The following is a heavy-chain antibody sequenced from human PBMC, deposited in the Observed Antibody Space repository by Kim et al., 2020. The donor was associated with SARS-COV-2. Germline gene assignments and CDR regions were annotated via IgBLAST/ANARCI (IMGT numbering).Heavy chain of an antibody. J-gene: IGHJ3*01. V-gene: IGHV4-59*01. Sequence: SETLSLTCSVSGATLSLYDWSWIRQPPGKGLQWIGYIFRSGATQFNPSLDSRVAISLDTSKTNVFLRLTSVTAADTAVYYCARDAGSGTFDVWGQGTMAT. CDR3: ARDAGSGTFDV. D-gene: IGHD1-26*01. CDR2: IFRSGAT. CDR1: GATLSLYD.